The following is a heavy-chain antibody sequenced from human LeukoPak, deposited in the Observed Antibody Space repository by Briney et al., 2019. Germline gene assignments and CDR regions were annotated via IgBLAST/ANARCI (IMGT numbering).Heavy chain of an antibody. J-gene: IGHJ4*02. CDR3: AKDAQGLVRGGIYFDF. D-gene: IGHD6-19*01. Sequence: GGSLRLSCAASGFTFSSYWMSWVRQAPGKGLEWVANIKQDGSEKYYVDSVKGRFTISRDNAKNTLYLQMNSLRAEDTALYYCAKDAQGLVRGGIYFDFWGQGSLVTVSS. CDR2: IKQDGSEK. CDR1: GFTFSSYW. V-gene: IGHV3-7*03.